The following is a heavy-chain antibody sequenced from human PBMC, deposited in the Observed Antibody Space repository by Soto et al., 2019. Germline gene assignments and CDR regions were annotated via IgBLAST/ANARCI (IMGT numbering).Heavy chain of an antibody. D-gene: IGHD4-17*01. V-gene: IGHV4-59*01. CDR1: GGSINYSY. CDR3: ARVNYGDYCYGMDV. J-gene: IGHJ6*02. Sequence: SETLSLTCTVSGGSINYSYWTWIRQPPGKGLEWIGYISYTGSANYNASLKSRLTISVDTPKNQFSLKLSSVTAADTALYYCARVNYGDYCYGMDVWGQGTTVTVSS. CDR2: ISYTGSA.